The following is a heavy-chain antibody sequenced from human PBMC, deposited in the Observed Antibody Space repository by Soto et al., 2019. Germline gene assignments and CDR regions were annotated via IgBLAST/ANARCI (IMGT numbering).Heavy chain of an antibody. CDR1: GFSLRGYA. D-gene: IGHD2-15*01. J-gene: IGHJ5*02. Sequence: VESGVAVVLPGGSLTLSCAPSGFSLRGYAMHWVLQAPGQWLEWVALISQHGRDQYYAYSVKGRFPISRDDPNNALYLQFNSLRPEDSAVYSCDRGGYCITGVCPGGCIDAWVQGTLVTVSS. CDR2: ISQHGRDQ. CDR3: DRGGYCITGVCPGGCIDA. V-gene: IGHV3-30*01.